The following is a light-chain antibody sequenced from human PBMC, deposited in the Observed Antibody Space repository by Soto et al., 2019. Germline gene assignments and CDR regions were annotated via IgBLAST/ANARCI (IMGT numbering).Light chain of an antibody. CDR1: SSDVGGYNY. V-gene: IGLV2-8*01. Sequence: QSVLTQPPSASGSPGQSVALSCTGTSSDVGGYNYVSWYQQHPGKVPKLIIYEVSKRPSGVPDRFSGSKSGNTASLTVSGLQAEDEADYYCSSYAGSDNFVFGTGTKVTVL. CDR2: EVS. CDR3: SSYAGSDNFV. J-gene: IGLJ1*01.